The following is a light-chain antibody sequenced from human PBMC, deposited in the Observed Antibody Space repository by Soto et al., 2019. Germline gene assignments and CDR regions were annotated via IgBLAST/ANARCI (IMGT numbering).Light chain of an antibody. V-gene: IGKV1-9*01. CDR2: AAS. CDR1: QGFSTF. J-gene: IGKJ2*01. CDR3: QQLNSYPLT. Sequence: DIPLTQSPSFLSASVGDRVTITCRASQGFSTFLAWFQQKPGEAPKLLIYAASTLQSGVPSRFSGSGSGTEFTLTISSLQPEDFATYYCQQLNSYPLTFGQGTRLEIK.